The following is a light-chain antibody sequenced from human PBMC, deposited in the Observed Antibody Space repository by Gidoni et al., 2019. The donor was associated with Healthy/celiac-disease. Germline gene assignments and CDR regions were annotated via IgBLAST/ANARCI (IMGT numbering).Light chain of an antibody. CDR1: QSVSSY. J-gene: IGKJ2*01. CDR3: QQRSNWPPYT. Sequence: EIVWTQSPDTLSLSPGERATLSCRASQSVSSYLAWYQQKPRQAPRLLIYDASNRATGIPARFSGRGSGTDFTLTISSLEPEDFAVYYCQQRSNWPPYTFXQXTKLEIK. CDR2: DAS. V-gene: IGKV3-11*01.